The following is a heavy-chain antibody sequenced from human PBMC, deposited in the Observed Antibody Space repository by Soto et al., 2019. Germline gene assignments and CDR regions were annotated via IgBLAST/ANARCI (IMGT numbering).Heavy chain of an antibody. V-gene: IGHV4-31*03. CDR3: AREGVYHSSTGYRPHGY. J-gene: IGHJ4*02. CDR2: MYYSGST. CDR1: GGSISSGGYH. Sequence: PSETLSLTCTVSGGSISSGGYHWSWIRRHPGKGLEWIGYMYYSGSTSYNPSLKSRVAFSMDTSKNQFSLKLSSVTAADTAVYYCAREGVYHSSTGYRPHGYWGQGTLVTVSS. D-gene: IGHD3-22*01.